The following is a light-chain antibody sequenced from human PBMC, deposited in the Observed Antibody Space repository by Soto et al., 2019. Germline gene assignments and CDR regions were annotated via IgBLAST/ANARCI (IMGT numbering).Light chain of an antibody. CDR1: QSVSSY. V-gene: IGKV3-15*01. CDR3: HQYNYWPPET. J-gene: IGKJ1*01. CDR2: GAS. Sequence: EIVMTQSPATLYVAPGERATLSCRASQSVSSYLAWYQQKPGQAPRLLIYGASTRATGIPARFSGSGSGTDFTLTISSLQSADFALYVFHQYNYWPPETFGQGTKVQ.